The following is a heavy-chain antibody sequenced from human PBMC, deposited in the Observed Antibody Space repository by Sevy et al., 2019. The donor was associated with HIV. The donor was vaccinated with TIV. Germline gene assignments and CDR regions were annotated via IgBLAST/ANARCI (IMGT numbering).Heavy chain of an antibody. CDR3: AAMGNDYGDYQGGAFDI. Sequence: SETLSLTCTVSGGSISSSSYYWGWIRQPPGKGLEWIGSIYYSGSTYYNPSHKSRVTISVDTSKNQFSLKLSSVNADGTAVYYCAAMGNDYGDYQGGAFDIWGQGTMVTVSS. V-gene: IGHV4-39*01. CDR2: IYYSGST. J-gene: IGHJ3*02. D-gene: IGHD4-17*01. CDR1: GGSISSSSYY.